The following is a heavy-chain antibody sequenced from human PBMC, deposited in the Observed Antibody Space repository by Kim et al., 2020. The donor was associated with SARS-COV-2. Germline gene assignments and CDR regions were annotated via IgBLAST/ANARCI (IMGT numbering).Heavy chain of an antibody. J-gene: IGHJ6*02. D-gene: IGHD3-22*01. V-gene: IGHV3-66*02. CDR2: IYSGGST. CDR3: ARLTMIEDGMDV. CDR1: GFTVSSNY. Sequence: GGSLRLSCAASGFTVSSNYMSWVRQAPGKGLEWVSVIYSGGSTYYADSVKGRFTISRDNSKNTLYLQMNSLRAEDTAVYYCARLTMIEDGMDVWGQGTTVTVSS.